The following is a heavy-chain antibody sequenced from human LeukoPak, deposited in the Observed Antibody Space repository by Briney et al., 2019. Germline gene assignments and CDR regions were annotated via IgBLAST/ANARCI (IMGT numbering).Heavy chain of an antibody. CDR1: GYSISSGYY. CDR3: AREPGYSSSPLN. Sequence: SETLSLTCTVSGYSISSGYYWGWIRQPPGKGLEWIGSIYHSGSTYYNPSLKSRVTISVDTSKNQFSLKLSSVTAADTAVYYCAREPGYSSSPLNWGQGTLVTVSS. V-gene: IGHV4-38-2*02. CDR2: IYHSGST. J-gene: IGHJ4*02. D-gene: IGHD6-13*01.